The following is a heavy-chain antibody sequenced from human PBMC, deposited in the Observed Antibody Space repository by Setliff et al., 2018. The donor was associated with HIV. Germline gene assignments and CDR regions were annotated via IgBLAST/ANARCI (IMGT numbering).Heavy chain of an antibody. V-gene: IGHV3-48*04. Sequence: GGSLRLSCVGSGFRFSSYSLSWVRQAPGKGLEWIAYIYGTTNIIVDSVKGRFTISRDNAKNSLYLQMNSLRAEDTAVYYCGRDNNLGGAVDYWGQGTLVTVSS. CDR3: GRDNNLGGAVDY. CDR1: GFRFSSYS. J-gene: IGHJ4*02. D-gene: IGHD3-16*01. CDR2: IYGTTNII.